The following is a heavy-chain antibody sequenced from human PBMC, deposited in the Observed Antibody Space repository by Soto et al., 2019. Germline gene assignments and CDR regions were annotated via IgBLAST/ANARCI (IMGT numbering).Heavy chain of an antibody. D-gene: IGHD3-9*01. CDR1: GGSISSSSYY. J-gene: IGHJ5*02. CDR3: ARNVANYDILRLSKNRFDP. CDR2: IYYSGST. V-gene: IGHV4-39*01. Sequence: QLQLQESGPGLVKPSETLSLTCTVSGGSISSSSYYWGWIRQPPGKGLEWMGSIYYSGSTYYNPSLKSRITLSVDTSKNPFSLKLSSVTAADAAVYYCARNVANYDILRLSKNRFDPWGQGTLVTVSS.